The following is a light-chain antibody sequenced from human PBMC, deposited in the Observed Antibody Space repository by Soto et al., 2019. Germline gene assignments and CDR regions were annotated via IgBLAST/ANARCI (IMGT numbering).Light chain of an antibody. J-gene: IGKJ1*01. CDR2: AAS. CDR1: QSVTSY. Sequence: DIQMTQSPSSLSASVGDRVTITCRASQSVTSYLNWYQQKPGEAPKLLIYAASSLHVGVPSRFSGSGSGTDFTLTISSLQPEDFASYYCQQSFTAPRTFGQGTKVEI. CDR3: QQSFTAPRT. V-gene: IGKV1-39*01.